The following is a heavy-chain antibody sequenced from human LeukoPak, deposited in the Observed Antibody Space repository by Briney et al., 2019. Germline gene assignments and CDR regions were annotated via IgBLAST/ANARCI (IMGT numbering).Heavy chain of an antibody. V-gene: IGHV4-59*01. D-gene: IGHD1-14*01. CDR1: GDSIGSNY. CDR2: IYYGGIT. CDR3: ARPSPEYYYGMDV. J-gene: IGHJ6*02. Sequence: PSETLSLTCTVSGDSIGSNYWGWIRQPPGKGLEWIGYIYYGGITNYNPSLKSRVTISLDTSKNQFSLRLTSVTAADTAIYYCARPSPEYYYGMDVWGQGTTVTVSS.